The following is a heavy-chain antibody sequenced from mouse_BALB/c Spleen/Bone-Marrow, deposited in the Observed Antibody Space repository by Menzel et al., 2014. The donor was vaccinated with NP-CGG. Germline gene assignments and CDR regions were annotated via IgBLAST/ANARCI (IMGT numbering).Heavy chain of an antibody. V-gene: IGHV14-3*02. Sequence: VQLKQSGAELVKPGASVKLSCTASGFNIKDTYMHWVKQRPEQGLEWIGRIDPANGNTKYDPKFQGKATITADTYSNTAYLQVSSLTSEDTAVYYCASYRYGWYFDVWGAGTTVTVSS. CDR1: GFNIKDTY. J-gene: IGHJ1*01. CDR2: IDPANGNT. D-gene: IGHD2-14*01. CDR3: ASYRYGWYFDV.